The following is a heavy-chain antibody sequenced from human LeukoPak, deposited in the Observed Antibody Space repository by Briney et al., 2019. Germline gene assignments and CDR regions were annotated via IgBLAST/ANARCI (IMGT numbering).Heavy chain of an antibody. D-gene: IGHD5-12*01. CDR3: ARRKMGGYEDYFDH. J-gene: IGHJ4*02. V-gene: IGHV5-51*01. Sequence: GESLKISCKGSGYTFTNYWIAWVRQMPGKGLEWMAIIYPGDSDIRYSPSFQGQVTISVDKSITTAYLQWSSLKASDTAMYYCARRKMGGYEDYFDHWGQGTLVTVSS. CDR1: GYTFTNYW. CDR2: IYPGDSDI.